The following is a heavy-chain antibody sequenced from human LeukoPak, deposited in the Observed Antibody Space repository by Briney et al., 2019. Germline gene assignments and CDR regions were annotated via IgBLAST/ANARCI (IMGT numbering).Heavy chain of an antibody. V-gene: IGHV4-39*07. CDR3: ARDLFGPGYSYGHGELPARYFDY. CDR1: GDSISSSSFY. J-gene: IGHJ4*02. D-gene: IGHD5-18*01. CDR2: IHYSGST. Sequence: PSETLPLTCSVSGDSISSSSFYWGWVRQPPGKEPEWIESIHYSGSTYYNPALKSRVTISVDTSKNQFSLKLSSVTAADTAVYYCARDLFGPGYSYGHGELPARYFDYWGQGTLVTVSS.